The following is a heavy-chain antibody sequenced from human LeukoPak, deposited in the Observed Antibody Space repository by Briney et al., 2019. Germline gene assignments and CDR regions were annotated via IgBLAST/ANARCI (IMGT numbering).Heavy chain of an antibody. CDR3: ARDPNYYESSGPAMDV. V-gene: IGHV3-74*01. D-gene: IGHD3-22*01. Sequence: SGVSLRLSCAASGFTFSSYRMHWVRQAPGKGLVWVSRINSDGSSASYADSVKGLFTISRDNAKNTLYLQMNSLRAEDTAVYYCARDPNYYESSGPAMDVWGKGTTVTVSS. CDR1: GFTFSSYR. CDR2: INSDGSSA. J-gene: IGHJ6*03.